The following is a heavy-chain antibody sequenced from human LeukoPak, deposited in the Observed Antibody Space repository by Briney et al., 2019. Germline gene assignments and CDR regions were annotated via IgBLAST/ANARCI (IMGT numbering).Heavy chain of an antibody. CDR3: ARDDYGDYVSFQH. Sequence: ASVKVSCKASGYTFTSYGISWVRQAPGQGLEWMGWINPNSGGTNYAQKFQGRVTMTRDTSISTAYMELSRLRSDDTAVYYCARDDYGDYVSFQHWGQGTLVTVSS. CDR1: GYTFTSYG. J-gene: IGHJ1*01. D-gene: IGHD4-17*01. CDR2: INPNSGGT. V-gene: IGHV1-2*02.